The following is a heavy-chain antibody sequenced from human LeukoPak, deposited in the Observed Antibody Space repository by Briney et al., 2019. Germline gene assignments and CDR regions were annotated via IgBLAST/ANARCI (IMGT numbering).Heavy chain of an antibody. V-gene: IGHV3-23*01. Sequence: GGSLRLSCAASGFAFGNYAMGWVRQAPGKGLEWVSSIDSSGSYTPSADSVKGRFTISRDNSENTVYLQMNSLRAEDTAVYSCAKISTVTENFHYWGQGTLVTVSS. D-gene: IGHD4-17*01. CDR3: AKISTVTENFHY. CDR2: IDSSGSYT. J-gene: IGHJ4*02. CDR1: GFAFGNYA.